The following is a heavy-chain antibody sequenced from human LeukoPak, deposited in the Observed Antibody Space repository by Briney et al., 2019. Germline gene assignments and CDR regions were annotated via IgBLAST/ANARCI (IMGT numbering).Heavy chain of an antibody. CDR1: GGSISSGSYY. V-gene: IGHV4-39*07. CDR3: ARDTDGSSGDY. Sequence: PSETLSLTCTVSGGSISSGSYYWGWIRQPPGKGLEWIGSIYHSGSTYYNPSLKSRVTISVDTSKNQFSLKLSSVTAADTAVYYCARDTDGSSGDYWGQGTLVTVSS. CDR2: IYHSGST. D-gene: IGHD3-10*01. J-gene: IGHJ4*02.